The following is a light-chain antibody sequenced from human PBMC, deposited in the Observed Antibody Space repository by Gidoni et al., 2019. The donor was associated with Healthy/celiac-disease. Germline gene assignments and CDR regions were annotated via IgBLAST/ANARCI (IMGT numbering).Light chain of an antibody. CDR2: CAS. V-gene: IGKV3-15*01. CDR1: QSVSSN. CDR3: QQYNNWPPMYT. Sequence: EIGMTQSPATLSVSPGERATLSCRASQSVSSNLAWYQQKPGQAPRLLIYCASTRATGIPARFSGSGSGTEFTLTISSLQSEDFAVYYCQQYNNWPPMYTFGQGTKLEIK. J-gene: IGKJ2*01.